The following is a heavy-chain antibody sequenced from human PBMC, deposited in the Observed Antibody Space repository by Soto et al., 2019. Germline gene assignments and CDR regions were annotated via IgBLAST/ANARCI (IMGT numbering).Heavy chain of an antibody. J-gene: IGHJ4*02. CDR2: INHSGST. D-gene: IGHD3-10*01. V-gene: IGHV4-34*01. Sequence: SETLSLTCAAYGGSFSGYYWSWIRQPPGKGLEWIGEINHSGSTNYNPSLKSRVTISVDTSKNQFSLKLSSVTAADTAVYYCARARFGGELDYWGQGTLVTVSS. CDR3: ARARFGGELDY. CDR1: GGSFSGYY.